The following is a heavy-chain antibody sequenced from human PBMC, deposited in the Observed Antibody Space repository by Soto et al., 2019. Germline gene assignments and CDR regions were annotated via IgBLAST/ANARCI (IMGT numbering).Heavy chain of an antibody. CDR3: ARGCGFLRYQLLCGSDAFDI. CDR2: IYYSGST. D-gene: IGHD2-2*01. CDR1: GGSISSGVYY. J-gene: IGHJ3*02. Sequence: QVQLQESGPGLVKPSQTLSLTCTVSGGSISSGVYYWSWIRQPPGKGLEWIGYIYYSGSTYYNPSLKSRVTISVDTSKNQFSLKLSSVTAADTAVYYCARGCGFLRYQLLCGSDAFDIWGQGTMVTVSS. V-gene: IGHV4-30-4*01.